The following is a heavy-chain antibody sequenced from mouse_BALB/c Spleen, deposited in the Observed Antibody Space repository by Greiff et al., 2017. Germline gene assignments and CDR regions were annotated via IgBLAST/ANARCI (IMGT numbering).Heavy chain of an antibody. D-gene: IGHD2-3*01. CDR3: ARDGYYV. CDR1: GFTFSDYY. V-gene: IGHV5-4*02. CDR2: ISDGGSYT. J-gene: IGHJ4*01. Sequence: EVHLVESGGGLVKPGGSLKLSCAASGFTFSDYYMYWVRQTPEKRLEWVATISDGGSYTYYPDSVKGRFTISRDNAKNNLYLQMSSLKSEDTAMYYCARDGYYVWGQGTSVTVSS.